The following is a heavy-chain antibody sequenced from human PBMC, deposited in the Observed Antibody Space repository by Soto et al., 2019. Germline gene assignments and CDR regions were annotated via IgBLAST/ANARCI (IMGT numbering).Heavy chain of an antibody. V-gene: IGHV1-18*01. CDR3: AREILPASPREFDY. J-gene: IGHJ4*02. D-gene: IGHD2-15*01. CDR1: GYTLTTYG. CDR2: ISGFNGNT. Sequence: ASVKVSCKASGYTLTTYGITWVRQAPGQGLEWMGWISGFNGNTNYAQRFQGRVSMTTDTFTNTAYMELRSLRSDDTAVYYCAREILPASPREFDYWGQGTLVTVSS.